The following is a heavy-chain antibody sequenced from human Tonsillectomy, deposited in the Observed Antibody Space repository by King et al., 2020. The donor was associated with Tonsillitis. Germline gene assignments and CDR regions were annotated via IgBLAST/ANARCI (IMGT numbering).Heavy chain of an antibody. D-gene: IGHD3-3*01. CDR2: IKQDGSEK. J-gene: IGHJ4*02. Sequence: VQLVESGGGLVQPGGSLRLSCAASGFTFSSYWMSWVRQAPGKGLEWVANIKQDGSEKYYVDSVKGRFTISRDNAKNSLYLQMNSLSAEDATVYYCASVGYYDFWSGFDYWGQGTLVTVSS. CDR3: ASVGYYDFWSGFDY. V-gene: IGHV3-7*01. CDR1: GFTFSSYW.